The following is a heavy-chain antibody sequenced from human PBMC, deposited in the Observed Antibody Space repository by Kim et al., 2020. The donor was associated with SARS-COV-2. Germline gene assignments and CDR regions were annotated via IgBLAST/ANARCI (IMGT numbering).Heavy chain of an antibody. J-gene: IGHJ4*02. CDR2: VNHSGNT. Sequence: SETLSLTCSVYSESVSAKYWSWIRQPPGKGLEWIGEVNHSGNTNYSPSLKSRVTISADTSKKQFSLRLTSVTAADTAVYYCAVGIYPYYFDYWGQGALVTVSS. V-gene: IGHV4-34*01. CDR3: AVGIYPYYFDY. CDR1: SESVSAKY.